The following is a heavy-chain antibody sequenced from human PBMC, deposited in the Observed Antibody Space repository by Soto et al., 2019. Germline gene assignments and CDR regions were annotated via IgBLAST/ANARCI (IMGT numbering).Heavy chain of an antibody. J-gene: IGHJ4*02. CDR2: IYPSVSS. D-gene: IGHD1-1*01. Sequence: PSETLCLTCNVSGFAISRGYYWSWVRQPPGKGLEWIGSIYPSVSSYHNPSLESRLTLSIDTSKNQFTLKLASVTAADTALYYCARERVGTTFVENWGQGPQVT. CDR1: GFAISRGYY. V-gene: IGHV4-38-2*02. CDR3: ARERVGTTFVEN.